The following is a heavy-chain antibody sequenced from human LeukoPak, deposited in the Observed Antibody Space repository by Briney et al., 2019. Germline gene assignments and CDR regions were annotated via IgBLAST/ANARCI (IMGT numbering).Heavy chain of an antibody. V-gene: IGHV3-11*03. CDR3: ARMWDHDYGDYSRFDP. CDR2: ISSSSSYT. Sequence: KAGGSLRLSCAASGFTFSDYYMSWIRQAPGKGLEWVSYISSSSSYTNYADSVKGRFTISRDNAKNSLFLQMNSLRAEDTAVYYCARMWDHDYGDYSRFDPGDQGTLATVSA. D-gene: IGHD4-17*01. J-gene: IGHJ5*02. CDR1: GFTFSDYY.